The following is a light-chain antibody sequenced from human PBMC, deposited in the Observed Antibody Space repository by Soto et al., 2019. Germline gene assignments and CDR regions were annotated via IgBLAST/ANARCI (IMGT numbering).Light chain of an antibody. Sequence: EIAVTHSLAALSVSPGERATLSCRASQSVSSKLAWYQQKPGQAPRLLIYDASTRATGIPARFSGSGSGTEFTLTISSLQSEDFAVYYCQHFNNWPRTFGQGTKVAIK. V-gene: IGKV3-15*01. CDR3: QHFNNWPRT. CDR2: DAS. J-gene: IGKJ1*01. CDR1: QSVSSK.